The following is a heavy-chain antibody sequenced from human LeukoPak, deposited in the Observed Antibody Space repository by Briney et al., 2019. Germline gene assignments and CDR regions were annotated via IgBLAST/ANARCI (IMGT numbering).Heavy chain of an antibody. CDR2: INPNSGGT. J-gene: IGHJ5*02. V-gene: IGHV1-2*02. Sequence: ASVKVSCKASGHTFTGYYMHWVRQAPGQGLEWMGWINPNSGGTNYAQKFQGRVTMTRDTSISTAYMELSRLRSDDTAVYYCAREESSLSRDYYDSSGYSLGWFDPWGQGTLVTVSS. CDR1: GHTFTGYY. CDR3: AREESSLSRDYYDSSGYSLGWFDP. D-gene: IGHD3-22*01.